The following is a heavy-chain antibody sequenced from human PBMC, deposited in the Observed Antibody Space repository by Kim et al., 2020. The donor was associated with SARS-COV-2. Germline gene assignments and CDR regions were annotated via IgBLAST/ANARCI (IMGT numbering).Heavy chain of an antibody. CDR3: AKGGGYSSSRGDYYGMDV. CDR1: GFTFDDYA. J-gene: IGHJ6*02. Sequence: GGSLRLSCAASGFTFDDYAMHWVRQAPGKGLEWVSLISWDGGSTYYADSVKGRFTISRDNSKNSLYLQMNSLRAEDTALYYCAKGGGYSSSRGDYYGMDVWGQGTTVTVSS. D-gene: IGHD6-13*01. CDR2: ISWDGGST. V-gene: IGHV3-43D*03.